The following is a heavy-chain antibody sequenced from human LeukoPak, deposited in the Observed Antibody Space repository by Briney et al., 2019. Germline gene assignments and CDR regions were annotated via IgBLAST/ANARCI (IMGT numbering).Heavy chain of an antibody. D-gene: IGHD6-6*01. J-gene: IGHJ4*02. CDR3: ARVGLAAARRVGFHY. Sequence: SETLSLTCAVYGGSFSGYYWSWLRQPPGKGLEWIGEINHSGSTNYNPSLKSRVTVSVDTSKNQFSLKLSSVTAADTAVYYCARVGLAAARRVGFHYWGQGTLVTVSS. CDR1: GGSFSGYY. V-gene: IGHV4-34*01. CDR2: INHSGST.